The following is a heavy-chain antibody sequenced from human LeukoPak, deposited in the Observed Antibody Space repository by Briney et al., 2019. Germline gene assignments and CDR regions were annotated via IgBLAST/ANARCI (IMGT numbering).Heavy chain of an antibody. V-gene: IGHV1-3*01. CDR3: ASLFGEPPFAYYDF. D-gene: IGHD3-10*02. CDR1: GYTFTSYP. CDR2: INAGYGYT. Sequence: ASVKVSCKASGYTFTSYPIHWVRQAPGQRLEWMGWINAGYGYTKYSQKFQGRVTFTRDTAASTAYMELSGLTSEDTAVYFCASLFGEPPFAYYDFWGQGTLVTVSS. J-gene: IGHJ4*02.